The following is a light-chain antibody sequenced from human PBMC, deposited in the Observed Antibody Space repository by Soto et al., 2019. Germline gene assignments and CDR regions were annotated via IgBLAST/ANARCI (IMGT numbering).Light chain of an antibody. V-gene: IGKV1-33*01. CDR1: EDSNNY. CDR3: QQYDNLPLT. Sequence: DIQLPQSPSTLSASVGDRVTTPCQASEDSNNYLNWYQQKPGKAPKLLIYDASDLETGVPPRFSGSVSGSDFTFTISSLQPEDIATYYCQQYDNLPLTFGGGTKVDIK. J-gene: IGKJ4*01. CDR2: DAS.